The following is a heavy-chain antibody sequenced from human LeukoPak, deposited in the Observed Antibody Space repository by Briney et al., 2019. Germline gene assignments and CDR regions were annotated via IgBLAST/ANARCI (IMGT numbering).Heavy chain of an antibody. J-gene: IGHJ5*02. Sequence: SETLTLTCAVYGGSFSGDYWSWIRQPPGKGLEWIGDINRSGRAVYNTSLKSRVIISVDTSKNQFSLKVNSVTAADTAVYYCARHKIVITMLGVHRWFDPWGQGTLVAVSS. D-gene: IGHD3-3*01. CDR3: ARHKIVITMLGVHRWFDP. CDR2: INRSGRA. CDR1: GGSFSGDY. V-gene: IGHV4-34*01.